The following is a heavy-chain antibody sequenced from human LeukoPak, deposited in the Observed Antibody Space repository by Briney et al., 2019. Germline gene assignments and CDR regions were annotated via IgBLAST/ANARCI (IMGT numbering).Heavy chain of an antibody. D-gene: IGHD2-2*03. CDR3: ARDLEIVVVPAAYYGMDV. Sequence: GGSLRLSCAASGFTFSSYSMNWVRQAPGKGLEWVSSISSSSSYIYYADLVKGRFTISRDNAKNSLYLQMNSLRAEDTAVYYCARDLEIVVVPAAYYGMDVWGQGTTVTVSS. V-gene: IGHV3-21*01. CDR2: ISSSSSYI. CDR1: GFTFSSYS. J-gene: IGHJ6*02.